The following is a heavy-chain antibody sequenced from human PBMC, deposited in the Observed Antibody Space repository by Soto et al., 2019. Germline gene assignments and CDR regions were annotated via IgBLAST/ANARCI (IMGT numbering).Heavy chain of an antibody. Sequence: GSLRLSCAVSVFAFTDHYVNWVRQAPGKGLEWVSVIYIGGATYYRDSVQGRFTLSRDPSDNSVSLHMNNLTVADTAVYYCATAEVDHWGPGTLVTVSS. V-gene: IGHV3-53*01. CDR2: IYIGGAT. CDR1: VFAFTDHY. CDR3: ATAEVDH. J-gene: IGHJ5*02.